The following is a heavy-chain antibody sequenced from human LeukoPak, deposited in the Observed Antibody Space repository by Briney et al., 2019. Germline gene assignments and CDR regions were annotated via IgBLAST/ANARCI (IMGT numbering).Heavy chain of an antibody. V-gene: IGHV3-13*01. CDR1: GFTFSSYD. J-gene: IGHJ2*01. D-gene: IGHD2-15*01. CDR3: ARVASAYWSGGSCYSFTRYWYFDL. Sequence: LPGGSLRLSCAASGFTFSSYDMHWVRRATGKGLEWVSAIGTAGDTYYPGSVKGRFTISRENAKNSLYLQMNSLRAGDTAVYYCARVASAYWSGGSCYSFTRYWYFDLWGRGTLVTVSS. CDR2: IGTAGDT.